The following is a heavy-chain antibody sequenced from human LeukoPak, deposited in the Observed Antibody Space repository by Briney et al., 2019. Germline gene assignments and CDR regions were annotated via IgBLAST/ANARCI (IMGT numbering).Heavy chain of an antibody. D-gene: IGHD6-19*01. CDR3: ARGGVYSSGLFDY. Sequence: GGSLRLSCAASGFPFSSYWMHWVRQAPGKGLVWVSRINSDGSSTGYADSVKGRFTISRDSAKNTLYLQMNSLRAEDTAVYYCARGGVYSSGLFDYWGQGTLVTVSS. J-gene: IGHJ4*02. V-gene: IGHV3-74*01. CDR2: INSDGSST. CDR1: GFPFSSYW.